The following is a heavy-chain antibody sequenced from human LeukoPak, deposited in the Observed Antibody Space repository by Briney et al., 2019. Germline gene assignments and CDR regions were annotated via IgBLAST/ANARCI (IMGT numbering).Heavy chain of an antibody. J-gene: IGHJ6*03. CDR3: AKWDGDLYYYYYMDV. Sequence: PGGSLRLSCAASGSTFTFYAMSWVRQAPGKGREWVSVISGSGGSTYYADSVKGRFTISRDNSKNTLYLQMDSLRAEDTAVYYCAKWDGDLYYYYYMDVWGKGTTVTVSS. V-gene: IGHV3-23*01. CDR2: ISGSGGST. D-gene: IGHD4-17*01. CDR1: GSTFTFYA.